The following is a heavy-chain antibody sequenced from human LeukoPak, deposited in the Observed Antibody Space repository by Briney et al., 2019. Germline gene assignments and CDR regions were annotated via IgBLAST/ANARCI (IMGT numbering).Heavy chain of an antibody. CDR3: TSSCIAVAGPEYRYYYYMDV. CDR1: GFTFSGSA. D-gene: IGHD6-19*01. J-gene: IGHJ6*03. CDR2: IRGKANSYAT. V-gene: IGHV3-73*01. Sequence: GGSLRLSCAASGFTFSGSAMHWVRQASGKGLEWVGRIRGKANSYATAYAASVKGRFTISRDDSKNTAYLQMNSLKTEDTAVYYCTSSCIAVAGPEYRYYYYMDVWGKGTTVTVSS.